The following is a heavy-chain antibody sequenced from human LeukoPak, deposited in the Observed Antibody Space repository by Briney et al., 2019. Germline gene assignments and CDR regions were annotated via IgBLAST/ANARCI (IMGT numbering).Heavy chain of an antibody. V-gene: IGHV1-58*02. Sequence: SVKVSCKASGFTFTSSAMQWVRQARGQRLEWIGWIVVGSGNTNYAQKSQERVTITRDMSTSTAYMELSSLRSEDTAVYYCAADSGYCGGDCYPPKSMDVWGQGTTVTVSS. CDR3: AADSGYCGGDCYPPKSMDV. CDR1: GFTFTSSA. D-gene: IGHD2-21*02. J-gene: IGHJ6*02. CDR2: IVVGSGNT.